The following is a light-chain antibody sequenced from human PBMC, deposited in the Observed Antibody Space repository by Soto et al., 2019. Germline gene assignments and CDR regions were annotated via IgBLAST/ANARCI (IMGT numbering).Light chain of an antibody. CDR3: QSYDSSLSGVV. V-gene: IGLV1-40*01. CDR2: GNS. J-gene: IGLJ2*01. Sequence: QSVLTQPPSVSGAPVQRVTISCTGSSSNIGAGYDVHWYQQLPGTSPKLLIYGNSNRPSGVPDRFSGSKSGTSASLAITGLQGEDDADYYCQSYDSSLSGVVFGGGTKVTVL. CDR1: SSNIGAGYD.